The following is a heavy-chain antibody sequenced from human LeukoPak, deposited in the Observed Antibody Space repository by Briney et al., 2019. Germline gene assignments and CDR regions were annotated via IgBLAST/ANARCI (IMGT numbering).Heavy chain of an antibody. V-gene: IGHV3-74*01. CDR3: ARDAGGVFDY. J-gene: IGHJ4*02. CDR1: GFTFSSFW. D-gene: IGHD3-3*01. CDR2: INSAGSTT. Sequence: PGGSLRLSCAASGFTFSSFWMHWVRQAPGKGLVWVSTINSAGSTTTYADSVKGRFTISRDNAKNSLYLQMNSLRAEDTAVYYCARDAGGVFDYWGQGTLVTVSS.